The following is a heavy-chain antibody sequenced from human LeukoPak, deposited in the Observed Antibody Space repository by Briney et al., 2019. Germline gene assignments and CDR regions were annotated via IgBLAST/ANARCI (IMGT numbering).Heavy chain of an antibody. Sequence: ASVKVSCKTSGYTFTNFDINWVRQATGQGLEWLGRMNPYTGKTGYAQKFQGRVTFTGDTSIRTAYMEVSSLTSEDTAVYYCARAPTPFYYDSSAYYSDFWGQGTLVTVSS. CDR2: MNPYTGKT. CDR1: GYTFTNFD. CDR3: ARAPTPFYYDSSAYYSDF. D-gene: IGHD6-25*01. V-gene: IGHV1-8*03. J-gene: IGHJ4*02.